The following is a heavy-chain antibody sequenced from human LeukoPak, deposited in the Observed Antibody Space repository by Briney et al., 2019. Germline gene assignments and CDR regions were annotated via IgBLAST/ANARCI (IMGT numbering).Heavy chain of an antibody. Sequence: QPGESLRLSCAASGFTFSRYWIHWVRQAPGKGLEWVSRINPDGSTTTYADSVKGRFTISRDNSKNTLYLQMNSLRAEDSAVYYCAKGGGSGSYPGDYYYYYMDVWGKGTTVTVSS. CDR1: GFTFSRYW. J-gene: IGHJ6*03. CDR3: AKGGGSGSYPGDYYYYYMDV. D-gene: IGHD1-26*01. CDR2: INPDGSTT. V-gene: IGHV3-74*01.